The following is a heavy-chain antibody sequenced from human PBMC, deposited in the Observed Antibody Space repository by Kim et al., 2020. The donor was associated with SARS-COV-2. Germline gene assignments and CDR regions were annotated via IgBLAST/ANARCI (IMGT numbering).Heavy chain of an antibody. Sequence: GGSLRLSCAASGFTVSSNYMSWVRQAPGKGLEWVSVIYSGGSTYYADSVKGRFTISRDNSKNTLYLQMNSLRAEDTAVYYCARDVRLDYGDPFYDYYYGMDVWGQGTTVTVSS. J-gene: IGHJ6*02. CDR3: ARDVRLDYGDPFYDYYYGMDV. D-gene: IGHD4-17*01. V-gene: IGHV3-53*01. CDR2: IYSGGST. CDR1: GFTVSSNY.